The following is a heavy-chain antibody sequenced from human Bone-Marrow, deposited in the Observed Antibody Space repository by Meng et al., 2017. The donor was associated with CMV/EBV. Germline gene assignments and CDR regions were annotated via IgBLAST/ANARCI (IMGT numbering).Heavy chain of an antibody. J-gene: IGHJ3*02. CDR2: VSYDGTT. D-gene: IGHD4-11*01. V-gene: IGHV4-59*01. CDR3: ARMTTVTYAFDI. Sequence: SETLSLTCAVSGGVINVYYWSWIRQPPGKGLEWVGYVSYDGTTSYNPALKSRVTMSLDSSKSQFSLKLSSVTAADTAVYYCARMTTVTYAFDIWGQGTMVTVSS. CDR1: GGVINVYY.